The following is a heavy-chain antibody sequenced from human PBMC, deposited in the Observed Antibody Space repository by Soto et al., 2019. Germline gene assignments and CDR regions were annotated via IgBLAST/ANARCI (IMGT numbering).Heavy chain of an antibody. Sequence: SEALSLTCTVSAGSTSSCDWILCRQPPGKGLEWIGYIYYSGSTNYNPSLKSRVTISVDTSKNQFSLKLSSVTATDTSVYYFARRIQHNYYYYYMDVWGKGTTVTVS. D-gene: IGHD1-1*01. J-gene: IGHJ6*03. V-gene: IGHV4-59*01. CDR1: AGSTSSCD. CDR2: IYYSGST. CDR3: ARRIQHNYYYYYMDV.